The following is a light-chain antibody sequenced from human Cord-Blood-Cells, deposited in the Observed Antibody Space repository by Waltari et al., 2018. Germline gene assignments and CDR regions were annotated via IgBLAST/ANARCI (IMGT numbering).Light chain of an antibody. CDR3: QQYYSTPYT. V-gene: IGKV4-1*01. CDR1: QSVLYSSINKNY. CDR2: GAS. J-gene: IGKJ2*01. Sequence: DIVLTQSPDSLSVSLGERATLTCKSSQSVLYSSINKNYLAWYQQKPGQPPRLLIYGASSRDSGVPDRFSGSGSGTDFTLTISSLQAEDVAVYYCQQYYSTPYTFGHGTKLEIK.